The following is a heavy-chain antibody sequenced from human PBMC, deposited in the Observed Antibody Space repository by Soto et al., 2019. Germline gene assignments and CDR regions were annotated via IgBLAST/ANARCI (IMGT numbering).Heavy chain of an antibody. D-gene: IGHD3-10*01. V-gene: IGHV3-23*01. CDR1: GFTFSSYA. CDR3: AKDVHAFSKPEKYYYGSGSYSY. Sequence: GGSLRLSCAVSGFTFSSYAMSWVRQAPGKGLEWVSAISGSGGSTYYADSVKGRFTISRDNSKNTLYLQMNSLRAEDTAVYYCAKDVHAFSKPEKYYYGSGSYSYWGQGAQVTVSS. CDR2: ISGSGGST. J-gene: IGHJ4*02.